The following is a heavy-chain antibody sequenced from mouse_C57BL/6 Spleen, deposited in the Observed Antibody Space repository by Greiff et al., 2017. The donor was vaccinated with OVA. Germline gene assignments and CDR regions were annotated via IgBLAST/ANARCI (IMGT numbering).Heavy chain of an antibody. V-gene: IGHV1-69*01. CDR3: AYYVDAMDY. Sequence: VQLQQPGAELVMPGASVKLSCKASGYTFTSYWMHWVKQRPGQGLEWIGEIDPSDSYTNYNQKFKGKSTFTVDKSSSTAYMQLSSLTSEDSAVYYCAYYVDAMDYWGQGTSVTVSS. CDR2: IDPSDSYT. D-gene: IGHD1-1*01. J-gene: IGHJ4*01. CDR1: GYTFTSYW.